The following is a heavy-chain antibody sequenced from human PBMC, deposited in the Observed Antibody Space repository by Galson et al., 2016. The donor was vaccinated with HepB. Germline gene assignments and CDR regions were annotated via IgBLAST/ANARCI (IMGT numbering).Heavy chain of an antibody. J-gene: IGHJ4*01. CDR2: XSPSSGXX. D-gene: IGHD1-1*01. CDR3: VRDWANXDLDY. Sequence: SVXXXCKASGXXFTXXXMHXXXQAXXQGLXXMGXXSPSSGXXNYAQHFQGRVTMTRDTSISTAYMELSRLRSDDTAVYYGVRDWANXDLDYWGXXTLGXXSS. CDR1: GXXFTXXX. V-gene: IGHV1-2*02.